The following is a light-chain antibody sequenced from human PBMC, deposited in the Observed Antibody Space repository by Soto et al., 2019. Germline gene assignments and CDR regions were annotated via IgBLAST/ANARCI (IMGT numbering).Light chain of an antibody. J-gene: IGKJ5*01. V-gene: IGKV1-39*01. CDR1: QNINTY. CDR2: ATS. CDR3: PQSYTTPIT. Sequence: DIQMTQSPSSLSASVGDRVTINCRASQNINTYLHWYQQKPGKAPKFLLYATSTLHSGVPSRFSGSGSGTDFTLTISNLQTEYFATYYCPQSYTTPITCGQGTRLEIK.